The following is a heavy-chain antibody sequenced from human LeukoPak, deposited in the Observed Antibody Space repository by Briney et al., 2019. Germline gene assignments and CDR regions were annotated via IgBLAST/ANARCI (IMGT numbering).Heavy chain of an antibody. V-gene: IGHV4-39*07. J-gene: IGHJ5*02. CDR1: GGSISSSSYY. D-gene: IGHD4-17*01. CDR2: IYYSGST. Sequence: PSETLSLTCTVSGGSISSSSYYWGWIRQPPGKGLEWIGSIYYSGSTYYNPSLKSRVTISVDTSKNQFSLKLSSVTAADTAVYYCARSSFGDYAGWFDPWGQGTLVTVSS. CDR3: ARSSFGDYAGWFDP.